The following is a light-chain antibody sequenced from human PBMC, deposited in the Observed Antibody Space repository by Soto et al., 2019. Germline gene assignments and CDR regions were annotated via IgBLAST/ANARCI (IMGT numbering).Light chain of an antibody. CDR1: QSLNSD. CDR2: GAS. J-gene: IGKJ4*01. CDR3: QQYNSWPLT. V-gene: IGKV3-15*01. Sequence: ETVMTQSPATLSMSPGERATLSCRASQSLNSDLAWYQQKPGQAPRRLIYGASTRATGIPGRFSGSGSGTEFTLTISSLQSEDCAVYYCQQYNSWPLTFGGGTKVDIK.